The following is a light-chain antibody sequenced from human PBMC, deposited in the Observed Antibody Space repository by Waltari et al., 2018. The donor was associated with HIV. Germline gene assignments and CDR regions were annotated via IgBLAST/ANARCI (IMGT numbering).Light chain of an antibody. Sequence: VLTQIPLLSPVAPGQPASISCRSSESLEHDDGNVYLSWLHQRPGQSPRLLLYKIFKRFSGVPDRFSGSGTETDFTLRISSVEAEDVGVYYCTQATQFPRTLGPGTTVEI. CDR1: ESLEHDDGNVY. J-gene: IGKJ4*02. CDR2: KIF. V-gene: IGKV2-24*01. CDR3: TQATQFPRT.